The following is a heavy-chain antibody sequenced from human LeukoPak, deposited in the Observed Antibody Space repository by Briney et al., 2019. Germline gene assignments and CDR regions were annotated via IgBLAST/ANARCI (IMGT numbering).Heavy chain of an antibody. J-gene: IGHJ5*02. CDR3: ARHDTSWSWFDP. Sequence: PSETLSLTCTVSGVSISRYYWSWIRQPPRKGLEWIGFMYDGGITNYNPSLKSRVTISVDTSKNQFSPRLTSVTAADTAVYYCARHDTSWSWFDPWGQGTLLTVSS. CDR1: GVSISRYY. CDR2: MYDGGIT. V-gene: IGHV4-59*01. D-gene: IGHD2-2*01.